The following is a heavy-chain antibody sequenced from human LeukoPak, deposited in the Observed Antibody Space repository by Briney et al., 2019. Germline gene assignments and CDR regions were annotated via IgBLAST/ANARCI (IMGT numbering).Heavy chain of an antibody. Sequence: GGSLRLSCAVSGFTFSSYWMHWVRQAPGKGLVWVSRIKSDGSTNYADSVKGRFTISRDNAKNTVSLQMNSLRAEDTGVYYCARAPSEIGGYYPEYFRHWGQGTLVTVSS. CDR3: ARAPSEIGGYYPEYFRH. CDR2: IKSDGST. J-gene: IGHJ1*01. D-gene: IGHD3-22*01. CDR1: GFTFSSYW. V-gene: IGHV3-74*01.